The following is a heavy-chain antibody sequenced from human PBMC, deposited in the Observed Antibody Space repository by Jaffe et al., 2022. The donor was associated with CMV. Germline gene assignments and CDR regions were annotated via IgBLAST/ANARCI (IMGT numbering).Heavy chain of an antibody. V-gene: IGHV4-34*01. CDR2: INHSGST. CDR3: ARLLPPGQPRVYCSGGSCPLTGNDY. J-gene: IGHJ4*02. Sequence: QVQLQQWGAGLLKPSETLSLTCAVYGGSFSGYYWSWIRQPPGKGLEWIGEINHSGSTNYNPSLKSRVTISVDTSKNQFSLKLSSVTAADTAVYYCARLLPPGQPRVYCSGGSCPLTGNDYWGQGTLVTVSS. CDR1: GGSFSGYY. D-gene: IGHD2-15*01.